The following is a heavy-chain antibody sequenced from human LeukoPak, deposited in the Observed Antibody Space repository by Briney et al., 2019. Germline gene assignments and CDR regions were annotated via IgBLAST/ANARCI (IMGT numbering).Heavy chain of an antibody. V-gene: IGHV4-59*12. J-gene: IGHJ5*02. Sequence: SETLSLTCTVSDASISSYYWSWIRQPPGKGLEWIASRHYRGTTNYNPSLKSRVTISVDTSKNQFSLKLSSVTAADTAVYYCASQHKAARRSKWFDPWGQGTLVTVSS. CDR1: DASISSYY. CDR2: RHYRGTT. CDR3: ASQHKAARRSKWFDP. D-gene: IGHD6-6*01.